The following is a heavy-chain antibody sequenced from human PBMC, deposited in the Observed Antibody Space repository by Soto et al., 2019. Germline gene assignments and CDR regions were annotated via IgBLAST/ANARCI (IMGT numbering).Heavy chain of an antibody. Sequence: GGSLRLSCAASGFTFSNYGMHWVRQAPGKGLEWVAVISNDGSNQYYADSVKGRFTISRDNSKNTLYLQMKSLRAEDTAMYYCAKDSEWMVLSAFHIWGQGTMVTVSS. J-gene: IGHJ3*02. D-gene: IGHD6-19*01. CDR3: AKDSEWMVLSAFHI. CDR1: GFTFSNYG. CDR2: ISNDGSNQ. V-gene: IGHV3-30*18.